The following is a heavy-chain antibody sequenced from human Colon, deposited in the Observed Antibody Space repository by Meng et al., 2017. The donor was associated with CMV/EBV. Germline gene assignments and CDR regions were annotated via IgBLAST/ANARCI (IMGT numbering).Heavy chain of an antibody. CDR2: IVDSGDSM. J-gene: IGHJ4*02. Sequence: GGSLRLSCAASGFTLNSPFSTFSFNWVRQAPGKGLEWVASIVDSGDSMYYADSVKGRFTISRDNAKNSVYLQMNSLRAEDTAVYYCAKEAVGATFVFDYWGQGTLVTVSS. V-gene: IGHV3-21*01. CDR3: AKEAVGATFVFDY. D-gene: IGHD1-26*01. CDR1: GFTLNSPFSTFS.